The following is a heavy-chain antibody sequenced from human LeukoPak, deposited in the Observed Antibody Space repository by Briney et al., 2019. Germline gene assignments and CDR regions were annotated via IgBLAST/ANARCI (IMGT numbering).Heavy chain of an antibody. J-gene: IGHJ4*02. Sequence: GGSLRLSCAASGFTFSSYAMHWVRQAPGKGLEWVAVISYDGSNKYYADSVKGRFTISRDNSKNTLYLQMNSLRAEDTAVYYCAKSRYFDWLPASLYYFDYWGQGTLVTVSS. V-gene: IGHV3-30-3*01. CDR3: AKSRYFDWLPASLYYFDY. D-gene: IGHD3-9*01. CDR1: GFTFSSYA. CDR2: ISYDGSNK.